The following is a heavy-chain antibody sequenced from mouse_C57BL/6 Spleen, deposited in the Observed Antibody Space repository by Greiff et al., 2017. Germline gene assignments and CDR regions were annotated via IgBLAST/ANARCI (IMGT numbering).Heavy chain of an antibody. CDR2: LYPGNSDT. J-gene: IGHJ4*01. V-gene: IGHV1-5*01. CDR3: TRREVYYYGSSTFYYAMDY. D-gene: IGHD1-1*01. Sequence: EVQLQESGTVLARPGASVKMSCKTSGYTFTSYWMHWVKQRPGQGLEWIGALYPGNSDTSYNQKFKGKAKLTAVTSASTAYMELSSLTNEDSAVYYCTRREVYYYGSSTFYYAMDYWGQGTSVTVSS. CDR1: GYTFTSYW.